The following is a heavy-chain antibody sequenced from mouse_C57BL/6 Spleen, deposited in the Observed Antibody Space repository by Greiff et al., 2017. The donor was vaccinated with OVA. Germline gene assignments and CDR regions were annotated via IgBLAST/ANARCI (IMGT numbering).Heavy chain of an antibody. Sequence: QVQLQQPGAELVMPGASVKLSCKASGYTFTSYWMHWVKQRPGQGLEWIGEIDPSDSYTNYNQKFKGKSTLTVDKSSSTAYMQLSSLTSEDSAVYYCARRGGNLFDYWGQGTTLTVSS. CDR3: ARRGGNLFDY. J-gene: IGHJ2*01. V-gene: IGHV1-69*01. CDR1: GYTFTSYW. CDR2: IDPSDSYT. D-gene: IGHD1-1*02.